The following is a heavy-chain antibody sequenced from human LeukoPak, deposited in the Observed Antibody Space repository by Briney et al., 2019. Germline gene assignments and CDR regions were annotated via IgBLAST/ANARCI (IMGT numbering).Heavy chain of an antibody. CDR1: GYTFTSYG. CDR2: ISAYNGST. CDR3: ARDPGIAAVGTRDSFYYGRDV. V-gene: IGHV1-18*01. J-gene: IGHJ6*02. Sequence: GSVKVSCKASGYTFTSYGISWVRQAPGQGLEWMGGISAYNGSTYYAQNLQGRVTMTTDTSTNTAYLELRNLRADDTAVYYFARDPGIAAVGTRDSFYYGRDVGGQGTTVSVPS. D-gene: IGHD6-13*01.